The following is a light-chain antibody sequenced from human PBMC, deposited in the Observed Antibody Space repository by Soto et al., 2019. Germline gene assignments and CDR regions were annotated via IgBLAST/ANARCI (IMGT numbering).Light chain of an antibody. CDR3: HQYDNVPQT. CDR1: QDIGNF. V-gene: IGKV1-33*01. CDR2: DAS. Sequence: DIQMTQSPSSLSASVGDRVTITCQASQDIGNFLNWYQQKPGKAPKLLIYDASNLQTGVPSRFSGSGSGTHFTFTISSLQPDDSATYYCHQYDNVPQTFGQGTKLEIK. J-gene: IGKJ2*01.